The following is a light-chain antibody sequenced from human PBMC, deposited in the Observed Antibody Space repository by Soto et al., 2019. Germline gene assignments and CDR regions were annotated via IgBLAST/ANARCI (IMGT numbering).Light chain of an antibody. V-gene: IGLV2-14*01. J-gene: IGLJ1*01. CDR2: DVT. CDR1: SSDVGGYNY. Sequence: QSVLTQPASVSGSPGQSITISCTGTSSDVGGYNYDSWYQQQPGKAPKFMIYDVTNRPSGVSNRFSGSKSGNTACLTISGLQAEDEADYYCCSYTTSNTRQIVFGTGTKVTVL. CDR3: CSYTTSNTRQIV.